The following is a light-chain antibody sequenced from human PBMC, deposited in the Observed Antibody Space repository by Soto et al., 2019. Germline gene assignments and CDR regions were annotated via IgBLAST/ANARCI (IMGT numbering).Light chain of an antibody. J-gene: IGLJ2*01. Sequence: QSALTQPASVSGSPGQSITISCTGTSSDVGDFTYVSWYQQHPGKAPKLMVYDVSNRPSGVSNRFSGSKSGLTASLTISGLQAEDEADYYCSSHRSSRTVVFGGGTKLTVL. V-gene: IGLV2-14*03. CDR1: SSDVGDFTY. CDR2: DVS. CDR3: SSHRSSRTVV.